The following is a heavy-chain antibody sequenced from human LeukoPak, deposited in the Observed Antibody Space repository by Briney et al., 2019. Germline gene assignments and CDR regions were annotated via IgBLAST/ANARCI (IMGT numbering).Heavy chain of an antibody. CDR3: ASSSDAFDI. CDR2: IHKGGGYI. Sequence: GGSLRLSCAASGFTFSSYTMNWVRQAPGKGLEWVSSIHKGGGYIYYADSVKGRFTNSRDNAERSLYLQMDSLRADDTAVYYCASSSDAFDIWGQGTMVTVSS. V-gene: IGHV3-21*01. J-gene: IGHJ3*02. CDR1: GFTFSSYT. D-gene: IGHD6-6*01.